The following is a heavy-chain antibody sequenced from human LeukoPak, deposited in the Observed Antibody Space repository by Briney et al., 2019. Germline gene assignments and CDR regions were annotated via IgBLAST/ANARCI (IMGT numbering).Heavy chain of an antibody. CDR2: IYYCGSI. J-gene: IGHJ5*02. CDR3: ARVRQQLVSNWFDP. D-gene: IGHD6-13*01. Sequence: SETLSLTCTVSGGSISSYYWSWIRQPPGKGLEWVGYIYYCGSIHYNPSLKSRVTISVDTSKNQFSLKLSSVTAADTAVYYCARVRQQLVSNWFDPWGQGTLVTVSS. V-gene: IGHV4-59*01. CDR1: GGSISSYY.